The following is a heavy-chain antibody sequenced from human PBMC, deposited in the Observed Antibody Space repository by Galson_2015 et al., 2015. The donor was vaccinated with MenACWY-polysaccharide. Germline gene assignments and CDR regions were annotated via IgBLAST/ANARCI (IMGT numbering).Heavy chain of an antibody. CDR1: GFTFSSFW. CDR2: IKQDGSEK. D-gene: IGHD3-22*01. J-gene: IGHJ2*01. Sequence: SLRLSCAASGFTFSSFWMSWVRQAPGKGLEWVAIIKQDGSEKYYVDYVKGRFSISRDNAKNSLYLQMNSLRSEDTAVYYCARDPLDSSGYTRGSVFDLCGRGTLVTVSS. V-gene: IGHV3-7*01. CDR3: ARDPLDSSGYTRGSVFDL.